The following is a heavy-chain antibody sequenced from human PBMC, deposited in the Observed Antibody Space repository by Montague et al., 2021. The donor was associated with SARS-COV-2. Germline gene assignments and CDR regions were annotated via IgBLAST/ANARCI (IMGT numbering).Heavy chain of an antibody. CDR2: IRYDGSNK. V-gene: IGHV3-33*01. D-gene: IGHD3-22*01. CDR1: GFTFSSYG. CDR3: ARDLAPYYYDSSGPELVDV. J-gene: IGHJ6*02. Sequence: SLRLSCAASGFTFSSYGMHWVRQAPGKGLEWVAVIRYDGSNKYYADSVKGRFTISRDNSKNTLYLQMNSLRAEDTAVYYCARDLAPYYYDSSGPELVDVWGQGTTVTVSS.